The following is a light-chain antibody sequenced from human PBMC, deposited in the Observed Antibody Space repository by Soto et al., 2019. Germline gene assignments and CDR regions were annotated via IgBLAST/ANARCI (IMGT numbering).Light chain of an antibody. CDR2: EVN. CDR3: CSYAGTVAYV. V-gene: IGLV2-23*02. J-gene: IGLJ1*01. Sequence: LTQPASVSGSPGQSITISCTGTSSDVGSYNLVSWYQQLPGKAPKVIICEVNKRPSGVSYRFSGSKSGNTASLTISGLQTEDEADYYCCSYAGTVAYVFGTGTKVTVL. CDR1: SSDVGSYNL.